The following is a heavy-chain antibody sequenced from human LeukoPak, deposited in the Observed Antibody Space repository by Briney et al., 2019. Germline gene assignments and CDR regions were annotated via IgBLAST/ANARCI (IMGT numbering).Heavy chain of an antibody. V-gene: IGHV3-48*02. D-gene: IGHD1-26*01. J-gene: IGHJ1*01. CDR2: ISSSSSTI. CDR1: GFTFIGYS. CDR3: VRDTGRWERL. Sequence: GGSLRPYCAASGFTFIGYSMDWVRQAPGKGLEWVSYISSSSSTIYYADSVKGRFTISRDNAKNSLYLQMNSLRDEDTAVYYCVRDTGRWERLWGQRTPLIVAS.